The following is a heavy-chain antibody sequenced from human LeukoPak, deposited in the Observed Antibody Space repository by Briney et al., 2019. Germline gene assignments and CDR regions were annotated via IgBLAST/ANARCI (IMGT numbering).Heavy chain of an antibody. CDR3: ARRDIVVVVSASDY. CDR2: ITASGDST. Sequence: PGESLRLSCAASGFTFSNYVMIWVRQAPGKGLEWVSGITASGDSTYYGDSVKGRFTISRDNSKNTVYLQMNSLRVDDTAVYFCARRDIVVVVSASDYWGQGTLVTVSS. J-gene: IGHJ4*02. CDR1: GFTFSNYV. D-gene: IGHD2-15*01. V-gene: IGHV3-23*01.